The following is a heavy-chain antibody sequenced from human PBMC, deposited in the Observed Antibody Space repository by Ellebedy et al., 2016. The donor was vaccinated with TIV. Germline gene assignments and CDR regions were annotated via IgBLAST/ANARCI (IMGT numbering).Heavy chain of an antibody. CDR2: IYHSGST. V-gene: IGHV4-4*02. J-gene: IGHJ4*02. CDR1: GGSISSSNW. CDR3: ARDQGRWFGELTY. D-gene: IGHD3-10*01. Sequence: MPSETLSLTCAVSGGSISSSNWWSWVRQPPGKGLEWIGEIYHSGSTNNNPSLKSRVTISVDKSKNQFSLTLSSVTAADTAVYYCARDQGRWFGELTYWGQGTLVTVSS.